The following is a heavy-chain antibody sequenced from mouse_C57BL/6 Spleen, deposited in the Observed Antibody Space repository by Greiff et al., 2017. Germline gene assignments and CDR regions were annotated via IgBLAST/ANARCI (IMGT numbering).Heavy chain of an antibody. CDR2: INPSTGGT. Sequence: VQLQQSGPELVKPGASVKISCKASGYSFTGYYMNWVKQSPEKSLEWIGEINPSTGGTTSNQKFKAKATLTVDKSSSTAYMQLKSLTSEDSAVYYCASSGLVLGWFAYWGQGTLVTVSA. D-gene: IGHD2-10*02. CDR1: GYSFTGYY. V-gene: IGHV1-42*01. J-gene: IGHJ3*01. CDR3: ASSGLVLGWFAY.